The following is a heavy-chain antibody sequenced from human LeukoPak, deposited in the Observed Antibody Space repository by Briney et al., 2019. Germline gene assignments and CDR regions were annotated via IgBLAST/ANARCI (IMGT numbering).Heavy chain of an antibody. V-gene: IGHV3-21*01. Sequence: SGGSLRLSCAASGFTFSSNSMNWVRQPPGKGLEWVSSISISSSDIYYSDSVNRRLTISTVNAKNSLYLQKNSLRAEDTAVYYGGGELSVGAIFDYWGQGTLVTVSS. J-gene: IGHJ4*02. CDR3: GGELSVGAIFDY. CDR1: GFTFSSNS. D-gene: IGHD1-26*01. CDR2: ISISSSDI.